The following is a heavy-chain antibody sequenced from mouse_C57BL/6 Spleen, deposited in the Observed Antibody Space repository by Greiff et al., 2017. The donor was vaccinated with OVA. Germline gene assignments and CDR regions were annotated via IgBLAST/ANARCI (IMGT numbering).Heavy chain of an antibody. CDR3: ARIGQLRPQAWFAY. V-gene: IGHV1-53*01. Sequence: QVQLQQPGTELVKPGASVKLSCKASGYTFTSYWMHWVKQRPGQGLEWIGNINPSNGGNNYNEKFKSKATLTVDKSSSTAYMQLSSLTSEDSAVYYCARIGQLRPQAWFAYWGQGTLVTVSA. CDR1: GYTFTSYW. CDR2: INPSNGGN. J-gene: IGHJ3*01. D-gene: IGHD3-2*02.